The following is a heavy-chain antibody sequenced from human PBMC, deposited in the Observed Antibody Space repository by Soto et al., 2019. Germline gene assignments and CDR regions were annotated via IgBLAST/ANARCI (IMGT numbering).Heavy chain of an antibody. J-gene: IGHJ4*02. CDR2: ISAYNGNT. CDR1: GYTFTSYG. Sequence: ASVKVSCKASGYTFTSYGISCARQAPGQGLEWMGWISAYNGNTNYAQKLQGRVTMTTDTSTSTAYMELRSLRSDDTAVYYCARTAEYYYDSSGYYPFDYWGQGTLVTVSS. CDR3: ARTAEYYYDSSGYYPFDY. D-gene: IGHD3-22*01. V-gene: IGHV1-18*01.